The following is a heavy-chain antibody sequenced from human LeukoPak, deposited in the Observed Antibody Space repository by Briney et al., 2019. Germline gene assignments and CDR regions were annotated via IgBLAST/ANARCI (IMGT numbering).Heavy chain of an antibody. CDR2: IFYSGST. J-gene: IGHJ4*02. CDR3: AIYDAYYFDY. V-gene: IGHV4-39*07. D-gene: IGHD3-22*01. Sequence: SETLSLTCTVSGGAISTSNYYWGWIRQPPGKGLEWIGNIFYSGSTYYSPSLKSRVTISLDTSRNQFSLKLSSVTAADTAVYYCAIYDAYYFDYWGQGTLVTVSS. CDR1: GGAISTSNYY.